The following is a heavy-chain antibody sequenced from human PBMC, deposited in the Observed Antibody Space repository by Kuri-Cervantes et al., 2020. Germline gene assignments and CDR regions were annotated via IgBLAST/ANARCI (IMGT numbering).Heavy chain of an antibody. V-gene: IGHV4-34*01. J-gene: IGHJ5*02. CDR2: VNHSGST. CDR1: GGSFSGYY. D-gene: IGHD3-16*01. CDR3: AVGGGHNWFDP. Sequence: GSLRLSCAVYGGSFSGYYWSWIRQPPGKGLEWIGEVNHSGSTNYNPSLKSRVTISVDTSKNQFSLKLSSVTAADTAVYYCAVGGGHNWFDPWGQGTLVTVSS.